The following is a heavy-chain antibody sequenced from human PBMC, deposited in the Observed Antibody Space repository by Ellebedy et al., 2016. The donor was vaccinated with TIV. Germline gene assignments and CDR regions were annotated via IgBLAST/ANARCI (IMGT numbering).Heavy chain of an antibody. CDR3: ARAIGSGSSY. V-gene: IGHV3-7*01. CDR1: GFTFSSYW. CDR2: INQDGSEI. Sequence: GESLKISXAASGFTFSSYWMHWVRQAPGKGLEWVANINQDGSEIHYVDSVKGRFTISRDNAENSLYLQMNSLRAQDTVVYYCARAIGSGSSYWGHGTLVTVSS. J-gene: IGHJ4*01. D-gene: IGHD3-22*01.